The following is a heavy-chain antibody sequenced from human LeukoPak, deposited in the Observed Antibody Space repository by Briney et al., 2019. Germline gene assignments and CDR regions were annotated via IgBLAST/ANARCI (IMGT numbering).Heavy chain of an antibody. V-gene: IGHV3-23*01. Sequence: GGSLRLSCAASGFTFSSYGMHWVRQAPGKGLEWVSAISGSGGSTYYADSVKGRFTISRDNSKNTLYLQMNSLRAEDTAVYYCAKDLLPLSGGDYYYMDVWGKGTTVTVSS. CDR3: AKDLLPLSGGDYYYMDV. CDR2: ISGSGGST. D-gene: IGHD2-15*01. J-gene: IGHJ6*03. CDR1: GFTFSSYG.